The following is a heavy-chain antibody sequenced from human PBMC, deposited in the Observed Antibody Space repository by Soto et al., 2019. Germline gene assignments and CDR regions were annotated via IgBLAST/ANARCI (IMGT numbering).Heavy chain of an antibody. CDR3: ARACSSNSCYGVFDY. Sequence: SETLSLTCTVSGGSISSYYWSWIRQPAGKGLVWIGRIYTSGSTNYNPSLKSRVTLSVDTSKNQFSLKLSSVTAADTAVYYCARACSSNSCYGVFDYWGQGTLVTVSS. V-gene: IGHV4-4*07. CDR2: IYTSGST. J-gene: IGHJ4*02. CDR1: GGSISSYY. D-gene: IGHD2-2*01.